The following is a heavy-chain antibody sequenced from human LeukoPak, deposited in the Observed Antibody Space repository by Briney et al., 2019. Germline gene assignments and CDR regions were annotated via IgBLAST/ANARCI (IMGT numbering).Heavy chain of an antibody. CDR3: ASGSGGYSYGSYYFDY. D-gene: IGHD5-18*01. V-gene: IGHV4-59*01. J-gene: IGHJ4*02. CDR1: GGSISSYY. Sequence: SETLSLTCTVSGGSISSYYWSCIRQPPGKGLEWIGYIYYSGSTNYNPCLKSRVTISVDTSKNQFSLELSSVTAADTAVYYCASGSGGYSYGSYYFDYWGQGTLVTVSS. CDR2: IYYSGST.